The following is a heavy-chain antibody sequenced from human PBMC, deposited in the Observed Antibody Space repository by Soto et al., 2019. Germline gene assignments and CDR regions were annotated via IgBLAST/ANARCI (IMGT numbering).Heavy chain of an antibody. CDR3: ARDPRSITGTTSFEDFQH. J-gene: IGHJ1*01. CDR2: IIPLLGIT. V-gene: IGHV1-69*01. D-gene: IGHD1-20*01. Sequence: QAQLMQSGAEVKKPGSSVKVSCKASGGTFSGYAINWVRQAPGQGLKWMGGIIPLLGITDYGQKFQGRITIAEGESTGTAYLVLRCLRSEDTAVYYCARDPRSITGTTSFEDFQHWGQGTLVSVSS. CDR1: GGTFSGYA.